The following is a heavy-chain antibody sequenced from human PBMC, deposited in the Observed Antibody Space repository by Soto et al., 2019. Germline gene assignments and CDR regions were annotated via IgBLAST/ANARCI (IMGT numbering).Heavy chain of an antibody. D-gene: IGHD4-17*01. J-gene: IGHJ4*02. V-gene: IGHV1-18*01. CDR1: GYTFTSYG. Sequence: ASVKVSCKXSGYTFTSYGISWVRQAPGQGLEWMGWISAYNGNTNYAQKLQGRVTMTTDTSTSTAYMELRSLRSDDTAVYYCARETTVTRSFDYWGQGTLVTVSS. CDR3: ARETTVTRSFDY. CDR2: ISAYNGNT.